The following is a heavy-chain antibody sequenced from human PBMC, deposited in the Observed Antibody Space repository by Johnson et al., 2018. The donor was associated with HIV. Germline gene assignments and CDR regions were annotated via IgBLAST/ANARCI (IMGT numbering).Heavy chain of an antibody. Sequence: EVQLVESGGGLVQPGESLRLSCVVSGFTFGTYWMTWVRQAPGNGLEWVDTIKLDGSDKYYLDFVKGRFTISRDNGRNSLYLQMNSLRAEDTAVYYCARDSGRYSSSWATFGAFDIWGQGTMVTVSS. CDR3: ARDSGRYSSSWATFGAFDI. J-gene: IGHJ3*02. CDR2: IKLDGSDK. V-gene: IGHV3-7*03. D-gene: IGHD6-13*01. CDR1: GFTFGTYW.